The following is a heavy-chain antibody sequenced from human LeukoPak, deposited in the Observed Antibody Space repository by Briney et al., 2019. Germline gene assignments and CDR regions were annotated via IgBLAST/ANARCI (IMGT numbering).Heavy chain of an antibody. CDR3: ARGWGSRYCSGGSCYSYYYYGMDV. J-gene: IGHJ6*02. CDR1: GGSISSGGYS. V-gene: IGHV4-30-2*01. CDR2: IYHSGST. D-gene: IGHD2-15*01. Sequence: PSETLSLTCAVSGGSISSGGYSWSWIRQPPGTGLEWIGYIYHSGSTNYNPSLKSRVTISVDTSKNQFSLKLSSVAAADTAVYYCARGWGSRYCSGGSCYSYYYYGMDVWGQGTTVTVSS.